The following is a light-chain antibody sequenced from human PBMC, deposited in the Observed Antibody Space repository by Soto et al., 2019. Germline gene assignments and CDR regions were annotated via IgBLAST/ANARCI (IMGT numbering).Light chain of an antibody. J-gene: IGLJ1*01. CDR1: SSDVGSYNR. V-gene: IGLV2-18*02. Sequence: LNQAPYVYRSPGQSVPITYTETSSDVGSYNRVSWYQQPPGTAPKLMIYEVSNRPSGVPDRFSGSKSGNTASLTISGLQAEDEADYYCNSYTSSSTYVFGTVTKVTVL. CDR3: NSYTSSSTYV. CDR2: EVS.